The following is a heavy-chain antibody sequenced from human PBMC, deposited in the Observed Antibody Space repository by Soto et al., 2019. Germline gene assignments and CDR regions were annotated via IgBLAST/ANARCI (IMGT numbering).Heavy chain of an antibody. CDR1: GGSFISYI. CDR2: SIPIQGRA. Sequence: QVQLVQSGAEVRKPGSSVKVSCEASGGSFISYIFTWVRQAPGQGLEWMGRSIPIQGRADYALKFQDRVTSTAYRSMQTVYMELRSLRPEDTALYYCAKSLVFVDHAYMDVWRKGTTVTVSS. D-gene: IGHD2-21*01. J-gene: IGHJ6*03. V-gene: IGHV1-69*02. CDR3: AKSLVFVDHAYMDV.